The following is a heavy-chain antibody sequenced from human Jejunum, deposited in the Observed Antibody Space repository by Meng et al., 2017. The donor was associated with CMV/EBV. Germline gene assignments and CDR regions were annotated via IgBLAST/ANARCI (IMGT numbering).Heavy chain of an antibody. V-gene: IGHV4-59*01. CDR2: IYYSGST. CDR1: GGSISIYY. CDR3: ARGGEGYIDYYGMDV. J-gene: IGHJ6*02. Sequence: SGGSISIYYWSWIRQPPEKGLEWIGYIYYSGSTSYNPSLKSRVTISVDTSKNQFSLKLNSVTTADTAVYYCARGGEGYIDYYGMDVWGQGTTVTVSS. D-gene: IGHD5-18*01.